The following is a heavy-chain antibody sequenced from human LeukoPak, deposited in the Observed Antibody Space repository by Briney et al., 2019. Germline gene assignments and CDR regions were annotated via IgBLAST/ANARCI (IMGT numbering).Heavy chain of an antibody. V-gene: IGHV3-30*03. J-gene: IGHJ1*01. CDR3: ATAAEYFQH. CDR1: GFTFSCYG. Sequence: QPGGSLRLSFAASGFTFSCYGMHWVRQAPGKGLEWVAVISYDGSNKYYADSVKGRFTISRDNSKNTLYLQMNSLRAEDAAVYYCATAAEYFQHWGQGTLVTVSS. CDR2: ISYDGSNK.